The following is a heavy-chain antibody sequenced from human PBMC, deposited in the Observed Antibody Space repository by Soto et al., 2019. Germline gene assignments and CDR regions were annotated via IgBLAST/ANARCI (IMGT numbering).Heavy chain of an antibody. V-gene: IGHV3-23*01. CDR3: AKVGFIAVAFDY. Sequence: GGSLRLSCAASGFTFSDHYMSWIRQAPGKGLEWVSAISGSGGSTYYADSVKGRFTISRDNSKNTLYLQMNSLRAEDTAVYYCAKVGFIAVAFDYWGQGTLVTVSS. J-gene: IGHJ4*02. D-gene: IGHD6-19*01. CDR2: ISGSGGST. CDR1: GFTFSDHY.